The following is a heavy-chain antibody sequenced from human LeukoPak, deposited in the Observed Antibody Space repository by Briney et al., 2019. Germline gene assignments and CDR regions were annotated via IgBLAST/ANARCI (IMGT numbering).Heavy chain of an antibody. D-gene: IGHD1-26*01. Sequence: PGGPLTLLCAASGFTFCRYGMHGLRQARGKGLEGVAVIGHDGSYEYYADSVKGQFTITTDSSKNTLYRQMNSLRAEDTAVYYCAKDGVGATSLDCWGQGTLVTVSS. J-gene: IGHJ4*02. CDR1: GFTFCRYG. CDR3: AKDGVGATSLDC. CDR2: IGHDGSYE. V-gene: IGHV3-33*06.